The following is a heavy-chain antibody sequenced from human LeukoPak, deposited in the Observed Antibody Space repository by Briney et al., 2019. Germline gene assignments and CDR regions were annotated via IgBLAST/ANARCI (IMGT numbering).Heavy chain of an antibody. CDR2: ITERDSRT. CDR3: AKAPNFWSGLDY. CDR1: GFIFSSYA. V-gene: IGHV3-23*01. Sequence: PGGSLRLSCAASGFIFSSYAMQWVRQTPGKGLQWVSGITERDSRTYYTDSVRGPFTISRDNSKNTLYLHMTNLRAEDTAVYYCAKAPNFWSGLDYSGPGTLVTVSS. J-gene: IGHJ4*02. D-gene: IGHD3-3*01.